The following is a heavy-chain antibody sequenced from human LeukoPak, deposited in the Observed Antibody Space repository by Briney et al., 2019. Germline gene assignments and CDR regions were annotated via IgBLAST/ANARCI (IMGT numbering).Heavy chain of an antibody. CDR1: GFTFSSYA. Sequence: SLRLSCAASGFTFSSYAMSWVRQAPGKGLEWVSVIFRGGSTYYADSVKGRFTISSDNSKNTLYLQMNSLRCADTAVYYCARELYYDIVTGPNGEDGFDVWGQGTMVTASS. J-gene: IGHJ3*01. CDR3: ARELYYDIVTGPNGEDGFDV. D-gene: IGHD3-9*01. CDR2: IFRGGST. V-gene: IGHV3-66*01.